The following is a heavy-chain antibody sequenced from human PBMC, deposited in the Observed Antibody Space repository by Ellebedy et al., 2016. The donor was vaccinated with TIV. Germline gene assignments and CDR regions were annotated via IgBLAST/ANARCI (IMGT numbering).Heavy chain of an antibody. CDR1: GFPFDSYV. Sequence: GESLKISCAASGFPFDSYVMNWVRQAPGKGLEWVALISYDGSNKYFADSVQGRFTISRDNSQNTLYLLMNSLRGDDTDIYYCARALNHVDTVSTAPLDCWGQGTLVTVSS. CDR3: ARALNHVDTVSTAPLDC. CDR2: ISYDGSNK. D-gene: IGHD5/OR15-5a*01. V-gene: IGHV3-30*04. J-gene: IGHJ4*02.